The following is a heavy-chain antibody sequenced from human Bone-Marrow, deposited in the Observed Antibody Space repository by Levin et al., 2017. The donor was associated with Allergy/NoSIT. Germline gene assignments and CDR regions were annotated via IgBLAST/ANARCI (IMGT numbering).Heavy chain of an antibody. Sequence: GGSLRLSCAASGFTFTSHAMAWVRQAPGKGLEWVSAISGSGFSTYYAGSVKGRFTISRDSSKNTLYLQMTSLRAEDTAVYYCASRITVPGGLDVWGQGTTVTVSS. CDR2: ISGSGFST. J-gene: IGHJ6*02. CDR3: ASRITVPGGLDV. CDR1: GFTFTSHA. D-gene: IGHD6-19*01. V-gene: IGHV3-23*01.